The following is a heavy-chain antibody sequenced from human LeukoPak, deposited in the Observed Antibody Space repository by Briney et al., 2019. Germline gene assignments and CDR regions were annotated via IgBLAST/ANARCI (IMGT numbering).Heavy chain of an antibody. V-gene: IGHV4-34*01. CDR2: INHSGST. CDR3: ARGGGAYLRFDP. D-gene: IGHD2/OR15-2a*01. J-gene: IGHJ5*01. CDR1: GGSFSGYY. Sequence: SETLSLTCAVYGGSFSGYYWSWVRQPPGKGLEWIGEINHSGSTNYNPSFKSRVAISVDTSRNQLSLKLSSVTAADTAVYYCARGGGAYLRFDPWGQGTLVTVSS.